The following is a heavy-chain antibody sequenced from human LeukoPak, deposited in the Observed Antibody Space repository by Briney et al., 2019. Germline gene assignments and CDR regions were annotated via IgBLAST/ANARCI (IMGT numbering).Heavy chain of an antibody. V-gene: IGHV4-59*01. Sequence: SETLSLTCTVSGGSISSYYWSWIRQPPGKGLEWIGYIYYSGSTNYNPSLKSRVTISVGTSKNQFSLKLSSVTAADTAVYYCARGRSGWYWFDPWGQGTLVTVSS. CDR2: IYYSGST. J-gene: IGHJ5*02. CDR1: GGSISSYY. D-gene: IGHD6-19*01. CDR3: ARGRSGWYWFDP.